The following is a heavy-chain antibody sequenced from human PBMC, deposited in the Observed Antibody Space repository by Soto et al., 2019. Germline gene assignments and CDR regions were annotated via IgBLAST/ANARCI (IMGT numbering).Heavy chain of an antibody. D-gene: IGHD3-9*01. CDR1: GGSISEGTYY. J-gene: IGHJ4*02. CDR2: IYYTGGT. Sequence: SETLSLTCTVSGGSISEGTYYWNWIRQPPGKGLEWIGSIYYTGGTKYNPSLKSRVTLSVDLSQNQFSLRLSSVTAADTAVYYCARHPGYYDILTGYTTYYFDYWGQGILVT. V-gene: IGHV4-39*01. CDR3: ARHPGYYDILTGYTTYYFDY.